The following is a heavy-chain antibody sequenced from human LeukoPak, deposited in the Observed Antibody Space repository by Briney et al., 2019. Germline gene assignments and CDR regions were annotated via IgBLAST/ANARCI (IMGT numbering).Heavy chain of an antibody. D-gene: IGHD2-2*01. J-gene: IGHJ4*02. CDR3: AKDYCSSTSCYRGPPGY. CDR2: ISGSGGST. CDR1: GFTFSSYA. Sequence: GGSLRLSCAASGFTFSSYAMSWVRQAPGKGLEWVSAISGSGGSTYYADSVKGRFTISRDNSKNTLYLQMNSLRAEDTAVYYCAKDYCSSTSCYRGPPGYWGQGTLVTVSS. V-gene: IGHV3-23*01.